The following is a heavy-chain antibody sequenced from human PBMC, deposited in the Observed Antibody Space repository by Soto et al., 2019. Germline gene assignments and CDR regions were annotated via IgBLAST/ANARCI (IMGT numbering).Heavy chain of an antibody. CDR3: ARVDAGYSSSSALFDY. CDR2: INPNSGGT. CDR1: GYTFSGYY. V-gene: IGHV1-2*02. J-gene: IGHJ4*02. Sequence: SVQVSWNATGYTFSGYYMQWGRQAPGQGLEWMGWINPNSGGTNYAQKFQGRVTMTRDTSISTAYMELSRLRSDDTAVYYCARVDAGYSSSSALFDYWGQGTLVTVAS. D-gene: IGHD6-6*01.